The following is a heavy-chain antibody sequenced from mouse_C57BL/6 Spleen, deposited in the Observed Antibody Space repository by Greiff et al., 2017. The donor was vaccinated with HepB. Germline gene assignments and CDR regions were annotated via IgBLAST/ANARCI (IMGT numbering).Heavy chain of an antibody. V-gene: IGHV1-50*01. CDR1: GYTFTSYW. Sequence: VQLQQPGAELVKPGASVKLSCKASGYTFTSYWMQWVKQRPGQGLEWIGEIDPSDSYTNYNQKFKGKATLTVDTSSSTAYMQLSSLTSEDSAVYYCAGYSSGLLTGFAYWGQGTLVTVSA. J-gene: IGHJ3*01. D-gene: IGHD3-2*02. CDR3: AGYSSGLLTGFAY. CDR2: IDPSDSYT.